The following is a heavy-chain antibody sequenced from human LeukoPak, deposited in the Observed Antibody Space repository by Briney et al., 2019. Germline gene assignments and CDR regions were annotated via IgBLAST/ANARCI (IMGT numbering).Heavy chain of an antibody. CDR3: ARDAPGNTALDY. V-gene: IGHV3-74*01. D-gene: IGHD5-18*01. Sequence: SGGSLRLSCAASGFTFISYWTHWVRQAPGKGLVWVSRISGYGSSTDFADSVKGRFTISRDNAKNTLYLQMNSLRAEDTAVYYCARDAPGNTALDYWGQGTLVTVSS. CDR2: ISGYGSST. CDR1: GFTFISYW. J-gene: IGHJ4*02.